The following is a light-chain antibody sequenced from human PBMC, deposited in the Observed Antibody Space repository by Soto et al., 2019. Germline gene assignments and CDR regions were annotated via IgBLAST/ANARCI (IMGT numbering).Light chain of an antibody. CDR3: SSYTSSSTYV. V-gene: IGLV2-14*01. CDR1: SSDVGGYNY. J-gene: IGLJ1*01. Sequence: QSALTQPASVSGSPGQSITISCTGTSSDVGGYNYVSWSQQHPGKAHQLMIYEVSNRPSGVSNRFSGSKSGNTASLTISGLQAADEADYYCSSYTSSSTYVFGTGTKLTVL. CDR2: EVS.